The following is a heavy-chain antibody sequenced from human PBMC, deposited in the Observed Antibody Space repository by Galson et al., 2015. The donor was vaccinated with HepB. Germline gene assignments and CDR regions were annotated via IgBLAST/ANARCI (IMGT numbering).Heavy chain of an antibody. V-gene: IGHV3-23*01. Sequence: SLRLSCAGSGFTFSKDAMSWVRQSPGKGLEWISSISGSGDTTYDAASVKGRFTTSRDNSKNTVHLLMTSLRAEDTAVYYCAKNGWSLVIPPDTWFDPWGQGTLVTVSS. CDR3: AKNGWSLVIPPDTWFDP. CDR1: GFTFSKDA. CDR2: ISGSGDTT. J-gene: IGHJ5*02. D-gene: IGHD2-21*01.